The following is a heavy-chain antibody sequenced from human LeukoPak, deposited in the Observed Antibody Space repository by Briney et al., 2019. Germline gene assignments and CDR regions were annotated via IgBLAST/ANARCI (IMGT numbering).Heavy chain of an antibody. CDR1: GFTFSSYA. J-gene: IGHJ4*02. CDR3: ARASSGWPQNCDY. D-gene: IGHD6-19*01. CDR2: ISSNGGST. V-gene: IGHV3-64*01. Sequence: GGSLRLSCAASGFTFSSYAMHWVRQAPGKGLEYVSAISSNGGSTYYANSVKGRFTISRDNSKNTLYLQMGSLRAEDTAVYYCARASSGWPQNCDYWGQGTLVTVSS.